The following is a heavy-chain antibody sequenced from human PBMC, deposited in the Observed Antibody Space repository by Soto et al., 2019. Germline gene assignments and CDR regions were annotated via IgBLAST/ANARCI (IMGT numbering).Heavy chain of an antibody. J-gene: IGHJ5*02. CDR1: GGSISSSNW. V-gene: IGHV4-4*02. D-gene: IGHD6-13*01. CDR3: ARERPDGSRLDP. Sequence: SETLSLTCAVSGGSISSSNWWSWVRQPPGKGLEWIGEIYHSGSTNYNPSLKSRVTISVDKSKNQFSLKLSSVTAADTAVYYCARERPDGSRLDPWGQGTLVTVYS. CDR2: IYHSGST.